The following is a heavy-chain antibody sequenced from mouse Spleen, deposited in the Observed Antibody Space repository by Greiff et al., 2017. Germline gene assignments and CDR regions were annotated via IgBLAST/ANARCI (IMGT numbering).Heavy chain of an antibody. Sequence: EVQLVESGGGLVKLGGSLKLSCAASGFTFSSYAMSWVRQTPEKRLEWVATISSGGSYTYYPDSVKGRFTISRDNAKNTLYLQMSSLRSEDTAMYYCAREGNYFNFDYWGQGTTLTVSS. V-gene: IGHV5-9-3*01. D-gene: IGHD2-1*01. CDR1: GFTFSSYA. CDR2: ISSGGSYT. J-gene: IGHJ2*01. CDR3: AREGNYFNFDY.